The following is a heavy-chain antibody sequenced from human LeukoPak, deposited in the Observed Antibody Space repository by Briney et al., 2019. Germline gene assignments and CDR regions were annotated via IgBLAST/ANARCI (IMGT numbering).Heavy chain of an antibody. CDR2: IYPSGGTT. J-gene: IGHJ4*02. D-gene: IGHD5-12*01. CDR3: AKDQRPDSGYDIDS. Sequence: GGSLRLSCEASGFTFTTYPMSWVRQAPRKGLEWVSVIYPSGGTTYYADSVKGRFTIPRDNSKNTLYLQMHSLRAEDTALYYCAKDQRPDSGYDIDSWGQGTLVTVSS. CDR1: GFTFTTYP. V-gene: IGHV3-23*01.